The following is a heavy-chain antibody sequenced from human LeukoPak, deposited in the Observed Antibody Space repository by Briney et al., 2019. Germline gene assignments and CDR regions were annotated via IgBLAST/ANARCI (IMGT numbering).Heavy chain of an antibody. CDR2: MNPNSGNT. D-gene: IGHD3-10*01. J-gene: IGHJ6*03. CDR1: GDTLTELS. Sequence: ASVKVSCKVSGDTLTELSMHWVRQATGQGLEWMGWMNPNSGNTGYAQKFQGRVTMTTNTSISTAYMELSSMRSEDTAVYYCARGITMVRGVIFSNRRYYYYYYMDVWGKGTTVTVSS. V-gene: IGHV1-8*01. CDR3: ARGITMVRGVIFSNRRYYYYYYMDV.